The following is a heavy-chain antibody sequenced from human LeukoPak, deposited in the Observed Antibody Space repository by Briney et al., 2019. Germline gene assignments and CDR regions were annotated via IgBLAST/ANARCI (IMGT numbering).Heavy chain of an antibody. D-gene: IGHD2-15*01. V-gene: IGHV4-34*01. CDR3: ARGAWATRLGS. Sequence: ETLSLTCAVYGESLNSYYWSWIRQPPGKGLEWIGEIYESGSTEYNPSLESRVTISMVPSKQQFSLSLTSVTAADTAVYYCARGAWATRLGSWGLGTPVIVSS. J-gene: IGHJ4*02. CDR1: GESLNSYY. CDR2: IYESGST.